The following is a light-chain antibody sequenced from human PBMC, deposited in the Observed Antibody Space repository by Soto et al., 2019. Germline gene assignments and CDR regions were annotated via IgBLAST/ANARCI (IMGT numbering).Light chain of an antibody. Sequence: QSALTQPASVSGSPGQSITISCTGTSSDVGGYNYVSWYQQHPGKAPKLMIYEVSNSPSGVSNHFSGAKSANTASLTTSGLQDEEEADYYCSAYTSSSTLVVFGGGTKLTVL. J-gene: IGLJ2*01. CDR3: SAYTSSSTLVV. CDR1: SSDVGGYNY. CDR2: EVS. V-gene: IGLV2-14*01.